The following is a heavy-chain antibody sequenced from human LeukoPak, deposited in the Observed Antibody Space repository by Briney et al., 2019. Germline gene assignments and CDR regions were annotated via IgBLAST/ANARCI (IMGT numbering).Heavy chain of an antibody. J-gene: IGHJ5*02. D-gene: IGHD2-2*01. CDR1: GGSFSGYY. CDR2: INPSGCT. CDR3: AICKRRRQLPLNTWFDP. V-gene: IGHV4-34*01. Sequence: AEALSLTCAVDGGSFSGYYWSWIRQPPGRGLEWIVNINPSGCTNYNPSLKSRVTISVDTSKSQFSLKLSSVTAANTAVYYSAICKRRRQLPLNTWFDPWGQGTLATVSS.